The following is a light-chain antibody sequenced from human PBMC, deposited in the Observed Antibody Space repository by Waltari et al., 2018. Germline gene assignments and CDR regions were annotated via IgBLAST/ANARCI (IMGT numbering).Light chain of an antibody. J-gene: IGLJ2*01. Sequence: QSALTQPASVSGSPGQSITISCTGTSSDVGGYNYVSWYQQHPGKAPKLIIFDVSNPPSGVSRRFYDSKSGNTAFLTISSLHAQDAADSHCISYISPETLEVFGGGTRLTVL. CDR1: SSDVGGYNY. CDR3: ISYISPETLEV. V-gene: IGLV2-14*03. CDR2: DVS.